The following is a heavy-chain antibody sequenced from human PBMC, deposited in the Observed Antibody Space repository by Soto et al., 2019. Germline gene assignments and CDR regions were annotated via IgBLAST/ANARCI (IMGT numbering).Heavy chain of an antibody. CDR3: AKDVNYDMLAGYYFY. V-gene: IGHV3-23*01. Sequence: EVQLLESGGGLVQPGGSLRLSCAASGFTLSSYGMSWVRQAPGKGLEWVSAIRRSDGSTYYADSVKGRFTISRDNSKNTLYLQMNSLRVEDTAVYYCAKDVNYDMLAGYYFYWGQGTLVTVSS. CDR1: GFTLSSYG. CDR2: IRRSDGST. J-gene: IGHJ4*02. D-gene: IGHD3-9*01.